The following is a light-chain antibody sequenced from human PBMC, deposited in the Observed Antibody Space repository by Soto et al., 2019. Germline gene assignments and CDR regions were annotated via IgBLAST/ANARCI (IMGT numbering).Light chain of an antibody. CDR1: SSDVGNYEL. J-gene: IGLJ2*01. Sequence: QSVLTQPASVSGSPGQSITISCIGTSSDVGNYELVSWYQQLPGKAPKLIIYEVTKRPSGVPNRFSGSKSGNTASLTISGLLAEDEADYHCCSFAGGSTYVVFGGVTKLTVL. V-gene: IGLV2-23*02. CDR3: CSFAGGSTYVV. CDR2: EVT.